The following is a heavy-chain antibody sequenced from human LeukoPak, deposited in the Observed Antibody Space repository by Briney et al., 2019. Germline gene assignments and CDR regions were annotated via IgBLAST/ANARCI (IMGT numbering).Heavy chain of an antibody. CDR3: AKGASITMVRGVRDYYYYYMDV. V-gene: IGHV3-23*01. J-gene: IGHJ6*03. CDR2: ISGSGGST. D-gene: IGHD3-10*01. Sequence: GGTLRLSCAASGFTFSSYGMSWVRQAPGKGLEWVSAISGSGGSTYYADSVKGRFTISRDNSKNTLYLQMNSLRAEDTAVYYCAKGASITMVRGVRDYYYYYMDVWGKGTTVTVSS. CDR1: GFTFSSYG.